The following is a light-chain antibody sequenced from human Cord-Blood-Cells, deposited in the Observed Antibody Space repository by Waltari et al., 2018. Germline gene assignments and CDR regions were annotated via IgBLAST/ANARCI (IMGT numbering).Light chain of an antibody. Sequence: EIVLTQSPGTLTLSPGERATLSCRASQSVSRTYFAGYQQKPGQAPRLLIYGASSRATGIPDRLSASGSGTDFTLTISRLEPEDFAVYYCQQYGSSPWTFGQGTKVEIK. J-gene: IGKJ1*01. CDR1: QSVSRTY. CDR2: GAS. V-gene: IGKV3-20*01. CDR3: QQYGSSPWT.